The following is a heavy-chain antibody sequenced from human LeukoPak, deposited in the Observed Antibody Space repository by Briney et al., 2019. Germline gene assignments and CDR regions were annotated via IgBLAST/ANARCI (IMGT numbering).Heavy chain of an antibody. D-gene: IGHD3-10*01. CDR2: ISGSGGYT. CDR1: GFTLSSYA. Sequence: GGSLRLSCGASGFTLSSYAMSWVRQAPGKGLEWVSAISGSGGYTYYADFVKGRFTISRDNSKNTLYLQMNSLRAEDTAIYYCAKGFGLGSYLFDYWGQGTLVTVSP. V-gene: IGHV3-23*01. CDR3: AKGFGLGSYLFDY. J-gene: IGHJ4*02.